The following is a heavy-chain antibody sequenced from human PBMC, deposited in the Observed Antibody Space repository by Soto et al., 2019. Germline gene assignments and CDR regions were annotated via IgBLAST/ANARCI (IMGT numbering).Heavy chain of an antibody. CDR2: INQSGGST. D-gene: IGHD3-9*01. CDR3: VILFVTYYDILTSLWGSGLDY. J-gene: IGHJ4*02. V-gene: IGHV1-46*01. Sequence: QVQLVQSGAEEKQPGASVKVSCKASGYSFSNNYVVWVRQAPGQGLEWMGIINQSGGSTSYAQKYQNRVTITRDTSTSTVYIERSSLISEDTAGLYCVILFVTYYDILTSLWGSGLDYWGQGTQITVSS. CDR1: GYSFSNNY.